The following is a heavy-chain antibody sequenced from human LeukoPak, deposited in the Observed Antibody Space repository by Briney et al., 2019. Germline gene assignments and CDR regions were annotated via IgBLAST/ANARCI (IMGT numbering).Heavy chain of an antibody. D-gene: IGHD1-1*01. V-gene: IGHV3-23*01. CDR1: GFTFSSIA. CDR3: AKGQELDDGVFDS. J-gene: IGHJ4*02. Sequence: GGSLRLSCAASGFTFSSIAMTWVRQAPGKGLEWVSTIRSNGETTYNADSVKGRFTISRDNSKKALYLQLNSLRVEDTAIYYCAKGQELDDGVFDSWGQGTLVTVSS. CDR2: IRSNGETT.